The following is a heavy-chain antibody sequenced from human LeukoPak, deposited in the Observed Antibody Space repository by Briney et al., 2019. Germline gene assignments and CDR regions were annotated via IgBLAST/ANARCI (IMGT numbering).Heavy chain of an antibody. J-gene: IGHJ3*02. V-gene: IGHV1-24*01. Sequence: ASVKVSCKVSGYTLTELSMHWVRQVPGKGLEWMGGFDPEDGETIYAQKFQGRVTMTRDMSTSTVYMELSSLRSEDTAVYYCAREWAGGDPDAFDIWGQGTLVTVSS. CDR3: AREWAGGDPDAFDI. D-gene: IGHD4-17*01. CDR1: GYTLTELS. CDR2: FDPEDGET.